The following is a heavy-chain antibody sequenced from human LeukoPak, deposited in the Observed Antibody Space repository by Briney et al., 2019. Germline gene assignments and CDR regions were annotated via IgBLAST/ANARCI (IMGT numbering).Heavy chain of an antibody. Sequence: PGGSLRLSCAASGFTFSNAWMSWVRQAPGKGLEWVGRIKSKTDGGTTDYAAPVKGRFTISRDDSKNTLYLQMNSLRGEDTAVYYCARDGTFAMIVGLDYWGQGTLVTASS. CDR2: IKSKTDGGTT. J-gene: IGHJ4*02. CDR3: ARDGTFAMIVGLDY. V-gene: IGHV3-15*01. D-gene: IGHD3-22*01. CDR1: GFTFSNAW.